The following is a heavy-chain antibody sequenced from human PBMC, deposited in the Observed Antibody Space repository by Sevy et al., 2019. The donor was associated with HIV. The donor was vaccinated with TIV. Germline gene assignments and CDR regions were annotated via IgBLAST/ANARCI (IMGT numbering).Heavy chain of an antibody. CDR3: ARDCSSTSCLWGLDV. D-gene: IGHD2-2*01. V-gene: IGHV3-7*03. J-gene: IGHJ6*02. Sequence: GGSLRLSCAVSGFTFSTYWMSWVRQAPGKGLEWVANIKKDGSEKYYVDSVKGRFTISRDKAKNSLYLQMNSLRVEDTALYYCARDCSSTSCLWGLDVWGQGTSVTVSS. CDR2: IKKDGSEK. CDR1: GFTFSTYW.